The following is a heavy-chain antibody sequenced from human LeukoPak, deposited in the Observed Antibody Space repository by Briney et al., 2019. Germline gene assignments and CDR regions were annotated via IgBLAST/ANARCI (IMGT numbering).Heavy chain of an antibody. Sequence: GRSLRLSCAASGFTFSSYAMHWVRQAPGKGLEWVAVISYDGSNKYYADSVKGRFTISRDNSKNTLYLQMNSLRAEDTAVYYCARDLPDASDGQYQLDYWGQGTLVTVSS. CDR1: GFTFSSYA. CDR2: ISYDGSNK. D-gene: IGHD2-2*01. CDR3: ARDLPDASDGQYQLDY. V-gene: IGHV3-30-3*01. J-gene: IGHJ4*02.